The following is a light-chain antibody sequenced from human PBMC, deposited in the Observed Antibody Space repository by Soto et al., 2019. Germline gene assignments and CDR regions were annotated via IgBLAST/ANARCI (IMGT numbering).Light chain of an antibody. J-gene: IGKJ1*01. CDR2: DAS. CDR3: QQSNSYPPT. V-gene: IGKV1-5*01. Sequence: DILRTQYTSFLSASVGDIVTITCRASQSISTWVAWYQQKPGKAPKLLIYDASSLESGVPSRFSGSGSGTEFTLTISSLQPDDFATYYCQQSNSYPPTFAQGTKVDIK. CDR1: QSISTW.